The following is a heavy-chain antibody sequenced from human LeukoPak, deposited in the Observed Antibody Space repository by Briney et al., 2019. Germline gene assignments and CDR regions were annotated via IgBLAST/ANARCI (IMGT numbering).Heavy chain of an antibody. Sequence: ASVKVSCKASGYTFTSYGISWVRQAPGQGLEWTGWISAYNGNTNYAQKLQGRVTMTTDTSTSTAYMELRSLRSDDTAVYYCAIDRSGYSRLLLAFDIWGQGTMVTVSS. J-gene: IGHJ3*02. CDR2: ISAYNGNT. D-gene: IGHD3-22*01. CDR3: AIDRSGYSRLLLAFDI. CDR1: GYTFTSYG. V-gene: IGHV1-18*01.